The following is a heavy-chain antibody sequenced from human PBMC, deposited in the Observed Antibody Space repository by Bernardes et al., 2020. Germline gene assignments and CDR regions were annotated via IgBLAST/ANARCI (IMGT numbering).Heavy chain of an antibody. CDR3: ARGQRITIFGVVTEVGVDV. CDR2: IYYSGST. D-gene: IGHD3-3*01. V-gene: IGHV4-59*01. CDR1: GGSISSYY. J-gene: IGHJ6*02. Sequence: SETLSLTRTVSGGSISSYYWSWIRQPPGKGLEWIGYIYYSGSTNYNPSLKSRVTISVDTSKNQFSLKLSSVTAADTAVYYCARGQRITIFGVVTEVGVDVWGQGTTVTVSS.